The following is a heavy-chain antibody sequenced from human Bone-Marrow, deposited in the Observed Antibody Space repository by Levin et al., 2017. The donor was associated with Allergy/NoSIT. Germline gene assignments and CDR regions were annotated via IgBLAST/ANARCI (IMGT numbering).Heavy chain of an antibody. CDR3: TTDNDYIWGSPDAFDI. D-gene: IGHD3-16*01. J-gene: IGHJ3*02. CDR2: IKSKTDGGTT. Sequence: PGGSLRLSCAASGFTFSNAWMSWVRQAPGKGLEWVGRIKSKTDGGTTDYAAPVKGRFTISRDDSKNTLYLQMNSLKTEDTAVYYCTTDNDYIWGSPDAFDIWGQGTMVTVSS. CDR1: GFTFSNAW. V-gene: IGHV3-15*01.